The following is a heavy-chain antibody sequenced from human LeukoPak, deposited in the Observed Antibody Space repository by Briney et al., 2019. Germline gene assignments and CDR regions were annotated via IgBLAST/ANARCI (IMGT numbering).Heavy chain of an antibody. J-gene: IGHJ4*02. Sequence: GGSLRLSCADSGFTFDDYAMHWVRQAPGKGLEWVSGISWNSGSIGYADSVKGRFTISRDNAKNSLYLQMNSLRAEDTALYYCAITVAGTYGYWGQGTLVTVSS. CDR3: AITVAGTYGY. CDR1: GFTFDDYA. V-gene: IGHV3-9*01. CDR2: ISWNSGSI. D-gene: IGHD6-19*01.